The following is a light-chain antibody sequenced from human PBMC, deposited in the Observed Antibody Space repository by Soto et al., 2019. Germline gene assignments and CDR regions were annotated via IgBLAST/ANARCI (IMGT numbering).Light chain of an antibody. CDR3: CSYAGTSSYV. CDR2: EVT. Sequence: QAASVSGSPGQSITISCTGTSSDIGNYNLVSWYQQNPAKAPKLLIYEVTKRPSGVSNRFSGSKSGHTASLTISGLQAEDEADYFCCSYAGTSSYVFGTGTKVTVL. CDR1: SSDIGNYNL. V-gene: IGLV2-23*02. J-gene: IGLJ1*01.